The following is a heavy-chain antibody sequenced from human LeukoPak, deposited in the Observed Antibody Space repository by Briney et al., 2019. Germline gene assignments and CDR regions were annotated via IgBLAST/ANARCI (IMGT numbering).Heavy chain of an antibody. V-gene: IGHV4-61*02. CDR2: IYTSGSA. D-gene: IGHD6-13*01. J-gene: IGHJ4*02. Sequence: PSETLSLTCTVSGGSISSGSYYWSWIRQPAGKGLEWVGRIYTSGSANYNPSLKSRVTISVDTSKNQFSLKLSSVTAADTAVYYCARDLPSAGIDYWGQGTLVTVSS. CDR3: ARDLPSAGIDY. CDR1: GGSISSGSYY.